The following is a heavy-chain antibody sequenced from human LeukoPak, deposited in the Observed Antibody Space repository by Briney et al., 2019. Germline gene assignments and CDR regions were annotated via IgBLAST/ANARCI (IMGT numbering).Heavy chain of an antibody. CDR2: IIPMFGTA. Sequence: SVKVSCKASGGSFGNYAFSWVRQAPGQGLEWMGGIIPMFGTAHYAQKFQGRVTITADESTSTAYMELSSLRSEDTAVYYCANNRSDETKQHHYGSGSYFNPWYYAMDVWGQGTTVTVSS. V-gene: IGHV1-69*13. CDR1: GGSFGNYA. CDR3: ANNRSDETKQHHYGSGSYFNPWYYAMDV. J-gene: IGHJ6*02. D-gene: IGHD3-10*01.